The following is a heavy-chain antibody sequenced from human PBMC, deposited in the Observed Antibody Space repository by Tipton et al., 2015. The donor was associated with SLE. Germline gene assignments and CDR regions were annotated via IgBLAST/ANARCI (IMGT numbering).Heavy chain of an antibody. Sequence: TLSLTCAVSGYSISSGFYWGWIRQPPGKGLEWIGSFFHGGNTYYNPSLKSRVTISTDTSKNQFSLRLNSVTAADTAVYYCARTYYHFDYWGQGTLVTASS. J-gene: IGHJ4*02. CDR1: GYSISSGFY. CDR3: ARTYYHFDY. D-gene: IGHD3-22*01. CDR2: FFHGGNT. V-gene: IGHV4-38-2*01.